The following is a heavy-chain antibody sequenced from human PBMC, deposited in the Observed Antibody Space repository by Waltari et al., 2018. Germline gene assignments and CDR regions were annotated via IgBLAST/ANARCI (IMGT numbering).Heavy chain of an antibody. J-gene: IGHJ6*02. Sequence: EVQLVESGGGLVQPGGSLRLSCAASGFTFNRFNMIWVRQAPGKGLEWVSHMSSVSTVIVYADSVKGGFTTSRDNAKKSLYLQMRDLRVEDTAVYFCAKENVPGADRGIFDPLYYGMDVWGQGTTVAVS. CDR2: MSSVSTVI. CDR3: AKENVPGADRGIFDPLYYGMDV. V-gene: IGHV3-48*01. D-gene: IGHD3-10*01. CDR1: GFTFNRFN.